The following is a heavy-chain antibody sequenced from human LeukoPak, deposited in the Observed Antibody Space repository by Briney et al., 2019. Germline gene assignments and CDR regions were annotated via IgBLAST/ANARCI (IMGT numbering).Heavy chain of an antibody. D-gene: IGHD3-10*01. CDR1: GFTFDDYA. J-gene: IGHJ4*02. Sequence: GGSLRLSCAASGFTFDDYAMHWVRQAPGKGLEWVSLISGDGGSTYYADSVKGRFTISRDNSKNSLYLQMNSLRTEDTALFYCAGGGNPYYFDYWGQGTLVTVSS. V-gene: IGHV3-43*02. CDR2: ISGDGGST. CDR3: AGGGNPYYFDY.